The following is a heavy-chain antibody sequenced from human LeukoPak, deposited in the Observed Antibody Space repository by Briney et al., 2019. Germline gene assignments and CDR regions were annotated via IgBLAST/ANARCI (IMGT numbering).Heavy chain of an antibody. Sequence: PGRSLRLSCAASGFTFSSYGMHWVRQAPGKGLEWLSYITSTSDTIYYADSVKGRFTISRDNAKNSLYLQMNSLRAEDTALYYCAKDSGRAVAGDGSDGFDIWGQGTMVTVSS. J-gene: IGHJ3*02. CDR1: GFTFSSYG. D-gene: IGHD6-19*01. CDR2: ITSTSDTI. V-gene: IGHV3-48*04. CDR3: AKDSGRAVAGDGSDGFDI.